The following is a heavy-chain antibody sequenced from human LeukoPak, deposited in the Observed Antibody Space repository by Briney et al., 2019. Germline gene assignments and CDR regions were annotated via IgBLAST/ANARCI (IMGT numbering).Heavy chain of an antibody. D-gene: IGHD1-14*01. CDR1: GFSFSDYY. V-gene: IGHV3-11*01. CDR3: AREYNHYLLI. Sequence: GGSLRLSCAVSGFSFSDYYMSWIRQAPGKGVAWVSYISDSGNTIYYADSVEGRFPGPRDNANKSLYLQMSSLRAEVTGVYYCAREYNHYLLIWGQGTLVSVSS. J-gene: IGHJ4*02. CDR2: ISDSGNTI.